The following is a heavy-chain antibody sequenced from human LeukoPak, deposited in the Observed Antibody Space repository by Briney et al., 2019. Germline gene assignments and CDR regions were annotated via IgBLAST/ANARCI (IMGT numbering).Heavy chain of an antibody. Sequence: GGSLRLSCSAAGLMFSRAGMHWVRQTPGKGLQWVAFIHHDGSAEYYADSVKGRFTISRDNSRNTVSLQMNSLKTDDTALYYCAKDKGNYFFDYWGQGTLVTVSS. CDR3: AKDKGNYFFDY. D-gene: IGHD2/OR15-2a*01. J-gene: IGHJ4*02. CDR1: GLMFSRAG. V-gene: IGHV3-30*02. CDR2: IHHDGSAE.